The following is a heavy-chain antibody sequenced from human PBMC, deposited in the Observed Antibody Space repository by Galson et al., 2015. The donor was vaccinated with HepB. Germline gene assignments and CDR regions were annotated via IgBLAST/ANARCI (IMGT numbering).Heavy chain of an antibody. CDR2: INPTDGST. CDR1: GYTLTELS. V-gene: IGHV1-46*01. D-gene: IGHD1-26*01. Sequence: SVKVSCKVSGYTLTELSMHWVRQAPGQGLEWMGIINPTDGSTTYAQKFQDRVTMTRDTSTSTVYMELSSLRSEDTAVYYCATVGVGAPLAFDYWGQGTLVTVSA. J-gene: IGHJ4*02. CDR3: ATVGVGAPLAFDY.